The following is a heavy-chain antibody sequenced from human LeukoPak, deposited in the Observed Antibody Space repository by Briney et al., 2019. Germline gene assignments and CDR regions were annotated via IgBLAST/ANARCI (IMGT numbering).Heavy chain of an antibody. CDR3: ARTYYDILTAYNPYFDY. CDR2: ITSSSASM. CDR1: GFTFSSYE. Sequence: GGSLRLSCAASGFTFSSYEMNWVRQAPGKGLAWVSSITSSSASMYYADSVKGRFTISRDNAKNSLYLQMNSLRAEDTAVYYCARTYYDILTAYNPYFDYWGQGTLVTVSS. D-gene: IGHD3-9*01. J-gene: IGHJ4*02. V-gene: IGHV3-48*03.